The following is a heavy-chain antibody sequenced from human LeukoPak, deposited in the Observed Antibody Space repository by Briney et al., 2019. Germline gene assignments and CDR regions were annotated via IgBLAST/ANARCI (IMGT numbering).Heavy chain of an antibody. V-gene: IGHV3-7*01. Sequence: GGSLRLSCAASGFTFSSYWMSWVRQAPGKGLEWVANIKQDGSDKYYVDSVKGRFTISRDNAKNSLYLQMNSLRAEDTAVYYCASLFTYYYDSSGYYLFDYWGQGTLVTVSS. CDR1: GFTFSSYW. J-gene: IGHJ4*02. CDR3: ASLFTYYYDSSGYYLFDY. D-gene: IGHD3-22*01. CDR2: IKQDGSDK.